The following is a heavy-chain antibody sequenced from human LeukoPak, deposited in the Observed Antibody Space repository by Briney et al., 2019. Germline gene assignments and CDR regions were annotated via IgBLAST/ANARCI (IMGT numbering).Heavy chain of an antibody. Sequence: GGSLRLSCAVSGITLSNYGMSWVRQAPGKGLEWVAGISDGGGSTKYVDSVKGRFTIARDNRKNTLYLQINSLRAEDTAVDFCAKRGVVIRVILVGFHKEAYYFESWGQGALVTVSS. V-gene: IGHV3-23*01. D-gene: IGHD3/OR15-3a*01. J-gene: IGHJ4*02. CDR3: AKRGVVIRVILVGFHKEAYYFES. CDR1: GITLSNYG. CDR2: ISDGGGST.